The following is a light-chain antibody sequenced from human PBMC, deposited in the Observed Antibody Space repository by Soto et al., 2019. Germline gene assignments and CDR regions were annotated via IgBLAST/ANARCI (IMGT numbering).Light chain of an antibody. CDR2: EVS. CDR3: SSYTSSSTYV. V-gene: IGLV2-14*01. Sequence: QSVLTQPASVSGSPGQSITISCTGTSSDVGGYNYVSWYQQHPGKAPKLMIYEVSNRPSGVSNRFSGSKSGNTASLTISGLQAEHEADYYCSSYTSSSTYVFGTGTTVTV. J-gene: IGLJ1*01. CDR1: SSDVGGYNY.